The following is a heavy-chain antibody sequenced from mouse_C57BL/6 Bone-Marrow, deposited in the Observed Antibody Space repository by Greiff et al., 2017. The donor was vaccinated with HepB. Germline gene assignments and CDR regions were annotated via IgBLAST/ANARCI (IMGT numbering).Heavy chain of an antibody. V-gene: IGHV10-1*01. Sequence: EVNVVESGGGLVQPKGSLKLSCAASGFSFNTYAMNWVRQAPGKGLEWVARIRSKSNNYATYYADSVKDRFTISRDDSESMLYLQMNNLKTEDTAMYYCVRQRYDYGYAMDYWGQGTSVTVSS. J-gene: IGHJ4*01. CDR3: VRQRYDYGYAMDY. CDR1: GFSFNTYA. CDR2: IRSKSNNYAT. D-gene: IGHD2-4*01.